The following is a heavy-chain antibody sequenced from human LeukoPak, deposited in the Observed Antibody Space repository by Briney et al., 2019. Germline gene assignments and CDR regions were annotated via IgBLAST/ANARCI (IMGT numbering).Heavy chain of an antibody. CDR2: INWNGGST. J-gene: IGHJ4*02. V-gene: IGHV3-20*04. CDR3: ARGKYNYGSGSYCNFDY. CDR1: GFTFDDYG. Sequence: GGSLRLSCAASGFTFDDYGLSWVRRAPGKGLEWVSGINWNGGSTGYADSVKGRFTISRDNAKNSVYLQMNSLRAEDTALYYCARGKYNYGSGSYCNFDYWGQGTLVTVSS. D-gene: IGHD3-10*01.